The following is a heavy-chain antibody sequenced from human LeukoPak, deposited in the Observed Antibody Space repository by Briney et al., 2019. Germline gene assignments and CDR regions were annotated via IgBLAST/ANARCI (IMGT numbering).Heavy chain of an antibody. D-gene: IGHD4-17*01. CDR2: ISYDGSNK. CDR1: GFTFSSYA. CDR3: ARADYGDYEYYFDY. V-gene: IGHV3-30-3*01. Sequence: TGGSLRLSCAASGFTFSSYAIHWVRQAPGKGLEWVAVISYDGSNKYYADSAKGRFTISRDNSKNTLYLQMNSLRAEDTAVYYCARADYGDYEYYFDYWGQGTLVTVSS. J-gene: IGHJ4*02.